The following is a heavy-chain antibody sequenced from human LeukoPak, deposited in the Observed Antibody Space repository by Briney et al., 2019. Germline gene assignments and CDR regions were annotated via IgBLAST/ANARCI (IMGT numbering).Heavy chain of an antibody. Sequence: ASVKVSCKASGYTFTSYDINWVRQATEQGLEWMGWMNPNSGITGYAQKFQGRVTISRNTSISTAYMELSSLRSEDTAVYYCAREDYYDSGSNDYWGQGTLVTVSS. V-gene: IGHV1-8*03. CDR2: MNPNSGIT. J-gene: IGHJ4*02. D-gene: IGHD3-22*01. CDR1: GYTFTSYD. CDR3: AREDYYDSGSNDY.